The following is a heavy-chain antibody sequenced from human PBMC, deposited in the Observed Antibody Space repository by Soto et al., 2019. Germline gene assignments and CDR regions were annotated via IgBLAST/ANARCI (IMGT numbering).Heavy chain of an antibody. V-gene: IGHV3-23*01. CDR3: AKGTKERDDIYLYFYYMDV. D-gene: IGHD3-9*01. CDR2: ISGSGDST. Sequence: VQLLESGGGLVQPGGSLRLSCAASGFTFTSYAISWVRQAPGTGLEWVSVISGSGDSTYYADSVKGRFTISRDISKNTLYLQMNSLRAEDTAVYFCAKGTKERDDIYLYFYYMDVWGKGTTVTVSS. CDR1: GFTFTSYA. J-gene: IGHJ6*03.